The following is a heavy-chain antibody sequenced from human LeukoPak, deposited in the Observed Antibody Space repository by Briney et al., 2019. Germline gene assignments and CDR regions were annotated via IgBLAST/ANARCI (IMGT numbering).Heavy chain of an antibody. CDR3: ARPLNGAYVF. V-gene: IGHV5-51*07. CDR2: IYPGDSDN. D-gene: IGHD2-8*01. J-gene: IGHJ4*02. Sequence: GESLKXSFMGSGYRFSTYWISWVHRMPGKGLEWMGIIYPGDSDNRYTPSFQGQVTISADKSISTAYLQWSSLKASDTAMYYCARPLNGAYVFWGQGTLVIVSS. CDR1: GYRFSTYW.